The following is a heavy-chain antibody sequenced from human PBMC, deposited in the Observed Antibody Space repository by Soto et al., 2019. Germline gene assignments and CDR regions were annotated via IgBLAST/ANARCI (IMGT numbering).Heavy chain of an antibody. D-gene: IGHD2-15*01. CDR3: AKDYDCSGGSCYSVAFDI. Sequence: SGAAPGFTRYDYVMHLCRQTPLEGLEWVSGISWNSGSIGYADSVKGRFTISRDNAKNSLYLQMNSLRAEDTALYYCAKDYDCSGGSCYSVAFDIWGQGTMVTVSS. V-gene: IGHV3-9*01. CDR2: ISWNSGSI. CDR1: GFTRYDYV. J-gene: IGHJ3*02.